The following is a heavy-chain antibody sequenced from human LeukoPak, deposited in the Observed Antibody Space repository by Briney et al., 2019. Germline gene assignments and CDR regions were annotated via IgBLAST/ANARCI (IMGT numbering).Heavy chain of an antibody. CDR2: ISSSSSYI. D-gene: IGHD6-19*01. J-gene: IGHJ4*02. CDR3: ARDLSSGWYESGY. Sequence: GGSLRLSCAASGFTFSSYSMNWVRQAPGKGLEWVSSISSSSSYIYYADSVKGRFTISRDNAKNSLYLQMNSLRAEDTAVYYCARDLSSGWYESGYWGQGTLVTVSS. V-gene: IGHV3-21*01. CDR1: GFTFSSYS.